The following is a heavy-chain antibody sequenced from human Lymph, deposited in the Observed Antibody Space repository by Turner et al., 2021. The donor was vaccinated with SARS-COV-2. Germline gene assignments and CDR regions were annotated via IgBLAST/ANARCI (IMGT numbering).Heavy chain of an antibody. D-gene: IGHD3-22*01. CDR3: ASERYDSSGSESYYFDY. CDR2: ISSSSSYI. J-gene: IGHJ4*02. CDR1: GFTFSSYT. V-gene: IGHV3-21*01. Sequence: EVQLVESGGGLVKPGGSLRLSCAASGFTFSSYTMNWVRQAPGKGLEWVSSISSSSSYIYYADSVKGRFTISRDNAKNSLYLQMNSLRAEDTAVYYCASERYDSSGSESYYFDYWGQGTLVTVSS.